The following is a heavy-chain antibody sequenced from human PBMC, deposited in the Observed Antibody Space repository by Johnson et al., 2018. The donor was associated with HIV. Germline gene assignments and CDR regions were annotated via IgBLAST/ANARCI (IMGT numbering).Heavy chain of an antibody. Sequence: QVQLVESGGGVVQPGRSLRLSCAGSGFTFSSYPMHWVRQPPGKGLEWVAVISYDGNNKYYADSVKGRLHISRDNSKNTLYLQMNSLRGEDTAVYYCAREKYNWNDGMFDGIDLWGQGTMVTVSS. CDR1: GFTFSSYP. J-gene: IGHJ3*01. CDR2: ISYDGNNK. D-gene: IGHD1-1*01. CDR3: AREKYNWNDGMFDGIDL. V-gene: IGHV3-30*14.